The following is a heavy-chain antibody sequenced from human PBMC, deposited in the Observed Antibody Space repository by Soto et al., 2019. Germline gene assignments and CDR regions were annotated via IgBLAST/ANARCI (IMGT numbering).Heavy chain of an antibody. CDR3: ARHSLIVTRLCGRDV. V-gene: IGHV5-51*01. CDR1: GYSVINSW. J-gene: IGHJ6*01. CDR2: ISPGDSDT. D-gene: IGHD2-15*01. Sequence: PGESLKISCKPSGYSVINSWIGWVRQMPGKGLEWMGIISPGDSDTTYSPSFQGQVTISVDKSISTAYLQWSSLKAPDTAMYYCARHSLIVTRLCGRDVWGQGTTVTVCS.